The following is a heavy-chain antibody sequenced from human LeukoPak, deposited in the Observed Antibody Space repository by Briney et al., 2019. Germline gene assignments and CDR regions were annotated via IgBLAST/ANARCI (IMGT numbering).Heavy chain of an antibody. J-gene: IGHJ4*02. CDR2: IKQDGSEK. D-gene: IGHD3-16*02. V-gene: IGHV3-7*04. CDR3: ARGDTQSKYRQFDS. CDR1: GFTFSYYG. Sequence: GGSLRLSCAASGFTFSYYGMHWVRQAPGKGLEWVANIKQDGSEKDYVDSVKGRFTISRDNAKNSLYLQMNSLRAEDTGVYYCARGDTQSKYRQFDSWGQGSLVIVSS.